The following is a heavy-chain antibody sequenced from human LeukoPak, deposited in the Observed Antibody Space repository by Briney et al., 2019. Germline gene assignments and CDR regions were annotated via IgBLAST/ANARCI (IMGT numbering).Heavy chain of an antibody. CDR1: GFTFDDYA. V-gene: IGHV3-9*01. CDR2: ISWNSGSI. D-gene: IGHD3-16*01. CDR3: AKAHPPYGFGDPTAFDI. J-gene: IGHJ3*02. Sequence: GGSLRLSCAASGFTFDDYAMHWVRQAPGKGLEWVSGISWNSGSIGYADSVKGRFTISRANAKNSLYLQMNSLRAEDTALYYCAKAHPPYGFGDPTAFDIWGQGTMVTVSS.